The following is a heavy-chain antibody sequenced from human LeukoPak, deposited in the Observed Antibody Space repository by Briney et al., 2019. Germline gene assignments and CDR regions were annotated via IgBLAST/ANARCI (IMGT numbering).Heavy chain of an antibody. CDR3: ARYSGTTGEVKFDP. Sequence: SETLSLTCNVFGGSINSYWSWIRQPAGKGLEWIGRISGSGTITYNPALQSRLSISIDPSKNQFSLKLMSVTAADTGVYYCARYSGTTGEVKFDPWGQGTLVTVSS. CDR1: GGSINSY. V-gene: IGHV4-4*07. J-gene: IGHJ5*02. D-gene: IGHD3-10*01. CDR2: ISGSGTI.